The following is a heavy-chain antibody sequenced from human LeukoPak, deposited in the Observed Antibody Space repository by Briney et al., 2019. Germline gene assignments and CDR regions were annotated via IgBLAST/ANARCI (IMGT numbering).Heavy chain of an antibody. CDR3: ARGGGLDV. D-gene: IGHD3-16*01. Sequence: GGSLRLSCAASGFTFSSYWMNWARQAPGKGLEWVASINHNGNVNYYVDSVKGRFTISRDNAKNSLYLQMSNLRAEDTAVYFCARGGGLDVWGQGPTVTVSS. CDR2: INHNGNVN. V-gene: IGHV3-7*03. CDR1: GFTFSSYW. J-gene: IGHJ6*02.